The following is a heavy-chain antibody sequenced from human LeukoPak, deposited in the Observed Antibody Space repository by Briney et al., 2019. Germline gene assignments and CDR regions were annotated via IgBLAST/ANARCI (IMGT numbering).Heavy chain of an antibody. D-gene: IGHD5-18*01. CDR3: ARLRYGGFDP. Sequence: GGSLRLSCAASGFTFSSYAMSWVRQAPGKGLEWVANIKYERSEKYYVDSVKGRFTISRDNAKNALYLQMNSLRAEDTAVYYCARLRYGGFDPWGRGTLVTVSS. V-gene: IGHV3-7*01. CDR2: IKYERSEK. CDR1: GFTFSSYA. J-gene: IGHJ5*02.